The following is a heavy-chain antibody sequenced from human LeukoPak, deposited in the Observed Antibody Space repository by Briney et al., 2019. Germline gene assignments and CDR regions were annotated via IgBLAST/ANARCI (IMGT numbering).Heavy chain of an antibody. V-gene: IGHV4-61*02. CDR3: ARGLWFGELLNWFDP. J-gene: IGHJ5*02. Sequence: PSETLSLTCTVSGGSISSGSYYWSWIRQPAGKGLEWIGRIYTSGSTNYNPSLKSRVTISVDTSKNQFSLKLSSVTAADTAVYYCARGLWFGELLNWFDPWGQGTLVTVSS. CDR1: GGSISSGSYY. D-gene: IGHD3-10*01. CDR2: IYTSGST.